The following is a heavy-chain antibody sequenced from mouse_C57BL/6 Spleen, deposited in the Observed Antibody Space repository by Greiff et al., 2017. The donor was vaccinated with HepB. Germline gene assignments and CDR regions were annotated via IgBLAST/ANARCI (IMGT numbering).Heavy chain of an antibody. Sequence: EVQLVESGGGLVKPGGSLKLSCAASGFTFSSYAMSWVRQTPEKRLEWVATISDGGSYTYYPDNVKGRFTISRDNAKNNLYLQMSHLKSEDTAIYYCARVDYDWGYAMDYWGQGTSVTVSS. CDR2: ISDGGSYT. J-gene: IGHJ4*01. CDR3: ARVDYDWGYAMDY. CDR1: GFTFSSYA. V-gene: IGHV5-4*01. D-gene: IGHD2-4*01.